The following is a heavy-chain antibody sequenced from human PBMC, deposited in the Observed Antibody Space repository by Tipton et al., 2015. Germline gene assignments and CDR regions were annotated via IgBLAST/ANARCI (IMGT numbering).Heavy chain of an antibody. Sequence: TLSLTCTVSGGSVNEYYLTWIRQPPGKGLEWIGYIYNSRSTNSNPSLKSRLTISIDTSNNQFSLKLRSVTAADTAVYYCARARGRHGGLFDSWGQGTLVTVSS. CDR1: GGSVNEYY. J-gene: IGHJ4*02. V-gene: IGHV4-59*02. CDR3: ARARGRHGGLFDS. D-gene: IGHD4-23*01. CDR2: IYNSRST.